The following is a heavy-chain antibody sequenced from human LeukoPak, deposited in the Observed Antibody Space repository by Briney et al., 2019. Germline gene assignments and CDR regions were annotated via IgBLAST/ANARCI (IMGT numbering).Heavy chain of an antibody. CDR2: IRYDGSNK. Sequence: PGGSLRLSCAASGFTFSSYGMHWVRQAPGKGLEWVAFIRYDGSNKYYADSVKGRFTISRDNSKNTLYLQMNSLRAEDTAVYYCAKGEAARPYYFDYWGQGTLVTVSS. CDR3: AKGEAARPYYFDY. J-gene: IGHJ4*02. D-gene: IGHD6-6*01. CDR1: GFTFSSYG. V-gene: IGHV3-30*02.